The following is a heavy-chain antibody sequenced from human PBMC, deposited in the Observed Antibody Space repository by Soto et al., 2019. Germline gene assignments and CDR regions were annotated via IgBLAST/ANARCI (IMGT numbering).Heavy chain of an antibody. CDR2: INHSGST. V-gene: IGHV4-34*01. CDR1: GGSFSGYY. CDR3: VRDDSSGWYSFDAFDI. J-gene: IGHJ3*02. D-gene: IGHD6-19*01. Sequence: SETLSLTCAVYGGSFSGYYWSWIRQPPGKGLEWIGEINHSGSTNYNPSLKSRVTISVDTSKNQFSLKLSSVTAADTVVYYCVRDDSSGWYSFDAFDIWGQGTMVTVSS.